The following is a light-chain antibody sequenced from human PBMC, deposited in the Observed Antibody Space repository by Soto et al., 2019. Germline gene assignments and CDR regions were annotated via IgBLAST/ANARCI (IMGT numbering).Light chain of an antibody. CDR2: DAS. J-gene: IGKJ2*01. V-gene: IGKV1-5*01. CDR3: QQYNSYPYS. CDR1: QSISSW. Sequence: DIQMTQSPSTLSASVGDRVTITCRASQSISSWLAWYQQKPGKAPKLLIYDASSLESGVPSRFSGSGSGTEFTLTISRLQADAFATYYGQQYNSYPYSFGQGTKLEIK.